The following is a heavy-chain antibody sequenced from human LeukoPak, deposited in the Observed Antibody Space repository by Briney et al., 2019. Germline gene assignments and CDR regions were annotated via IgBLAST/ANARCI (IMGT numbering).Heavy chain of an antibody. Sequence: PGGSLRLSCAASGFXFSTYEMNWVRQAPGKGLEWVSYISSSGTTIYYADSVKGRFTISRDNAKNSLYLQMNSLRAEDTAVYYCARISGNYAYAMDVWGQGTTVTVSS. CDR1: GFXFSTYE. J-gene: IGHJ6*02. D-gene: IGHD1-26*01. V-gene: IGHV3-48*03. CDR2: ISSSGTTI. CDR3: ARISGNYAYAMDV.